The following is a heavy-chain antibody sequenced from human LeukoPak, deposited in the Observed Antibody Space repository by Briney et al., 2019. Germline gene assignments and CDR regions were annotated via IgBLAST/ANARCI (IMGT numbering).Heavy chain of an antibody. Sequence: GGSLRLSCAASGFSVSNNYMAWVRQGPGKGLEWVSYIAHHGSNKYYADSVKGRFTISRDNSKRTLYLQMNSLRADDTAVYYCAKDGSWSCADWGQGTLVTVSS. J-gene: IGHJ4*02. D-gene: IGHD2-8*02. CDR1: GFSVSNNY. CDR3: AKDGSWSCAD. V-gene: IGHV3-30*02. CDR2: IAHHGSNK.